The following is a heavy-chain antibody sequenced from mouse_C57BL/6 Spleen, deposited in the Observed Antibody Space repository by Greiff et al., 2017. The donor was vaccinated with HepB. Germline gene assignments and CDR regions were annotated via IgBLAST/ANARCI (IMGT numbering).Heavy chain of an antibody. Sequence: QVQLQQPGAELVKPGASVKLSCKASGYTFTSYWMHWVKQRPGQGLEWIGMIHPNSGSTNYNEKFKSKATLTVDKPSSTAYMPLSSLTSADSAVYYCARMGGPYYFDYWGQGTTLTVSS. D-gene: IGHD1-1*02. CDR1: GYTFTSYW. V-gene: IGHV1-64*01. CDR3: ARMGGPYYFDY. CDR2: IHPNSGST. J-gene: IGHJ2*01.